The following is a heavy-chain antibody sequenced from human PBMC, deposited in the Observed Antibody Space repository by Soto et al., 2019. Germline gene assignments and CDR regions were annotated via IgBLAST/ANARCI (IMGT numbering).Heavy chain of an antibody. CDR3: TPQIPYYYDSSGYSAEYFPH. V-gene: IGHV3-15*07. CDR2: IKSKTDGGTT. CDR1: GFTFSNAW. D-gene: IGHD3-22*01. Sequence: PGGSLRLSCAASGFTFSNAWMSWVRKAPGKGLEWVGRIKSKTDGGTTDYAAPVKGRFTISRDDSKNTLYLQMNSLKTEDPAVYYCTPQIPYYYDSSGYSAEYFPHWVQGTLVTVSS. J-gene: IGHJ1*01.